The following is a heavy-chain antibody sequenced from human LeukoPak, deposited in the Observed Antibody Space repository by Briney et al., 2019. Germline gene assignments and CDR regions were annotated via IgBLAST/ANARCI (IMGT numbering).Heavy chain of an antibody. CDR2: ISAYNGNT. V-gene: IGHV1-18*01. CDR1: GYTFTNYG. J-gene: IGHJ4*02. D-gene: IGHD2-8*01. Sequence: ASVKVSCKASGYTFTNYGISWVRQAPGQGLEWMGWISAYNGNTNYAQKLQGRVTMTTDTSTSTAYMELRSLRSDDTAVYYCARVPTNRVYVIKDYFDYWGQGTLVTVSS. CDR3: ARVPTNRVYVIKDYFDY.